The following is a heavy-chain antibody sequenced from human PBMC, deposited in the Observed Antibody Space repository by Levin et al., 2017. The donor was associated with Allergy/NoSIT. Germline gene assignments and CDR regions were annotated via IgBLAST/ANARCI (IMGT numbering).Heavy chain of an antibody. CDR1: GFTFSRYA. J-gene: IGHJ4*02. V-gene: IGHV3-23*01. Sequence: QLGGSLRLSCAASGFTFSRYAMSWVRQAPGKGLEWVSAMLGSGDTAYYTDSVKGRYTVSRDSSKNTLYLQMNSLRAEDTAVYYCAKAHVGGWFDYWGQGTLVTVSS. CDR3: AKAHVGGWFDY. D-gene: IGHD6-19*01. CDR2: MLGSGDTA.